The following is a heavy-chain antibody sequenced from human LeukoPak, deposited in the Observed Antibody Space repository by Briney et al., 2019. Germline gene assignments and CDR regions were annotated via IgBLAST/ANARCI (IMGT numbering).Heavy chain of an antibody. CDR2: ISYDGSNN. CDR3: ARFLTIAYINWFDP. CDR1: GFTFSSYA. V-gene: IGHV3-30-3*01. J-gene: IGHJ5*02. D-gene: IGHD2-21*01. Sequence: PGRSLRLSCAASGFTFSSYAMHWVRQAPGKGLEWVAVISYDGSNNYYADSVKGRFTISRDNSKNTLYLQMNSLRAEDTAVYYCARFLTIAYINWFDPWGQGTLVTVSS.